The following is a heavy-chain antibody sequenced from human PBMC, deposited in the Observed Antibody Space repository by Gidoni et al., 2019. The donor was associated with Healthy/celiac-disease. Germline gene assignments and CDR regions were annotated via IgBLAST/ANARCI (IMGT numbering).Heavy chain of an antibody. J-gene: IGHJ4*02. CDR1: GFTFSSYG. CDR2: IWDDGSNK. Sequence: QVQLVESGGGVVQPGRSLRLSCAASGFTFSSYGMHWVRQAPGKGLEWVAVIWDDGSNKYYADSVKGRFTISRDNSKNTLYLQMNSLRAEDTAVYYCARVLGYGDYDYFDYWGQGTLVTVSS. CDR3: ARVLGYGDYDYFDY. D-gene: IGHD4-17*01. V-gene: IGHV3-33*01.